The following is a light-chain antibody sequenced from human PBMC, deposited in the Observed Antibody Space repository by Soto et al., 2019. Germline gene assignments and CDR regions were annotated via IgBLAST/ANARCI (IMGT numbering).Light chain of an antibody. CDR2: KAS. J-gene: IGKJ1*01. CDR1: QTISSW. CDR3: QHCNSYSAA. V-gene: IGKV1-5*03. Sequence: IQRTQSPSTLSGSVGDRVTITCRASQTISSWLAWYQQKPGKAPKLLIYKASTLKSGVPSRFSGSGSGTEFTLTISSLQPDDFANSYCQHCNSYSAAFVQGTKVYI.